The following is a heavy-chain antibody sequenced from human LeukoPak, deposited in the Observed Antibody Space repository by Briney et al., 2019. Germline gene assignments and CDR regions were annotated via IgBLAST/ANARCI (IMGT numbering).Heavy chain of an antibody. CDR2: IIPILGIA. V-gene: IGHV1-69*04. Sequence: ASVKVSCKASGGTFSSYAISWVRQAPGQGLEWMGRIIPILGIANYAQKFQGRVTITADKSTSTAYMELSSLRSEDTAVYYCARDSGSYFPMRYYYGMDVWGQGTTVTVSS. CDR3: ARDSGSYFPMRYYYGMDV. D-gene: IGHD1-26*01. J-gene: IGHJ6*02. CDR1: GGTFSSYA.